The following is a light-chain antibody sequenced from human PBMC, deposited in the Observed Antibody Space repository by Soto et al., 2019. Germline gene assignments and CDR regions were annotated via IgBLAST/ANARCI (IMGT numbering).Light chain of an antibody. Sequence: IQMTQSPSTLSGNVGDRVTITCRASQGISSYLAWYQQKPGKAPKLLIYAASTLQSGVPSRFSGSGSGTDFTLTISCLQSEDFATYYCQQYYSYPLTFGGGTKVDIK. J-gene: IGKJ4*01. V-gene: IGKV1-8*01. CDR3: QQYYSYPLT. CDR1: QGISSY. CDR2: AAS.